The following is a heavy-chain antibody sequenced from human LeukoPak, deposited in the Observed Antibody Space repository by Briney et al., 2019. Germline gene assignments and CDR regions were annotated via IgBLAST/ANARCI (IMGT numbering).Heavy chain of an antibody. V-gene: IGHV4-59*01. J-gene: IGHJ6*02. CDR2: IYSSGST. Sequence: SETLSLTCTVSGGSISSYFWSWIRQPPGKGLEWIGYIYSSGSTNYNPSLKSRVTISVDTSKNQFSLNLKSVTAADTAVYYCARAWGYYYGMDVWGQGTTVTVSS. D-gene: IGHD3-16*01. CDR3: ARAWGYYYGMDV. CDR1: GGSISSYF.